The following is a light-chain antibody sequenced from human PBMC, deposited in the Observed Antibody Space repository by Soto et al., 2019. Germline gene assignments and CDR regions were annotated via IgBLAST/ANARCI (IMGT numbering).Light chain of an antibody. Sequence: EIVMTQSPVTLSVSPGERATLSCRASQTIRSDLAWYQQKPGQAPRLLISDASTRATGIPARFNGSGSGTEFNLAISSLQSEDFAMYYCHQYNTWPLTFGGGTKVEIK. V-gene: IGKV3-15*01. CDR1: QTIRSD. CDR2: DAS. J-gene: IGKJ4*01. CDR3: HQYNTWPLT.